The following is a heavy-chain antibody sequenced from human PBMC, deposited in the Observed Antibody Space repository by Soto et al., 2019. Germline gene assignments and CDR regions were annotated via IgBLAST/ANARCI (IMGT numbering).Heavy chain of an antibody. D-gene: IGHD2-8*01. Sequence: SETLSLTCTVSGDFISNFYCSWIRQPAGKGLESLGRISASGRSNHDTALQSRDDMSLDTSKNQCSLRLTSMTVADTAVYFCARRMGRYFDLWGRGTLVTVSS. CDR3: ARRMGRYFDL. CDR2: ISASGRS. J-gene: IGHJ2*01. V-gene: IGHV4-4*07. CDR1: GDFISNFY.